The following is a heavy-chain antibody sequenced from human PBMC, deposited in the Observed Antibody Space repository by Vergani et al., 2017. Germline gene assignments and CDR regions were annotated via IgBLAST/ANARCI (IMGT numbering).Heavy chain of an antibody. J-gene: IGHJ4*02. CDR1: GYPYRSYY. CDR2: INPLGGRA. D-gene: IGHD4-17*01. V-gene: IGHV1-46*03. CDR3: VSSHLRSFEY. Sequence: QVKVVQSGAEVKAPGASVKVSCEASGYPYRSYYVHWVRQAPGQGLEWMGVINPLGGRAIYSQKFQGRVSVTGDSSTTGGTSASMVYMDLTSLTPEDTAVYFCVSSHLRSFEYWGQGTLVTVSS.